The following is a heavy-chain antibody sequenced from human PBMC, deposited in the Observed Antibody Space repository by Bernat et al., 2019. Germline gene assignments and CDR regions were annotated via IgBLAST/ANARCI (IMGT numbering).Heavy chain of an antibody. CDR2: INPSGGST. Sequence: QVQLVQSGAEVKKPGASVKVSCKASGYTFTSYYMHWVRQAPGQGLEWMGIINPSGGSTSYAQKFQGRVTMTRDTSTSTVYMELSSLRSEDTAVYYCARDSRITMVRGAPGMYGMDVWGQGTTVTVSS. J-gene: IGHJ6*02. CDR1: GYTFTSYY. D-gene: IGHD3-10*01. V-gene: IGHV1-46*03. CDR3: ARDSRITMVRGAPGMYGMDV.